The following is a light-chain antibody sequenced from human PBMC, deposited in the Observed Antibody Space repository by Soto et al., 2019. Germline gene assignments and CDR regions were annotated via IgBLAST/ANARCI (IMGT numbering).Light chain of an antibody. CDR1: QSVSSSY. J-gene: IGKJ3*01. CDR2: GAS. CDR3: QQYGSSPRFT. Sequence: EIVLTQSPGTLSLSPGERATLSCRASQSVSSSYLSWYQQKPGQAPRHLIYGASSRPTGFPDRFIGGGSGTDFTLTNSRLEPEDFAEYYCQQYGSSPRFTFAPGTKVDIK. V-gene: IGKV3-20*01.